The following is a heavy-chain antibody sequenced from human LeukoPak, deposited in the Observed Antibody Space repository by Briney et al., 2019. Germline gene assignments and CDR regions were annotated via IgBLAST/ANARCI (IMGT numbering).Heavy chain of an antibody. CDR3: ARGYSYGPWTY. J-gene: IGHJ4*02. Sequence: PGGSLRLSCAASGFTFNTYAMNWVRQAPGKGLEWVSTISGSGGSTYYADSVKGRFTISRDNAKNSLYLQMNSLRAEDTAVYYCARGYSYGPWTYWGQGTLVTVSS. CDR2: ISGSGGST. V-gene: IGHV3-23*01. CDR1: GFTFNTYA. D-gene: IGHD5-18*01.